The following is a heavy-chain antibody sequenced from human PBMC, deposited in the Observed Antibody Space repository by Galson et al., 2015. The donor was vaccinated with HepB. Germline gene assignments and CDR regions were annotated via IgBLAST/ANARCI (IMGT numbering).Heavy chain of an antibody. CDR1: GFTFSNYG. V-gene: IGHV3-30*02. D-gene: IGHD3-22*01. CDR2: IRYDGTNK. J-gene: IGHJ4*02. Sequence: SLRLSCAASGFTFSNYGMHWVRQAPGKGLEWVAFIRYDGTNKYYADSVKGRFTISRDNSKNTLYLQMNSLRAEDTAVYYCAKDYSYSTDSSGHYRLGEDNWGQGTLVTVSS. CDR3: AKDYSYSTDSSGHYRLGEDN.